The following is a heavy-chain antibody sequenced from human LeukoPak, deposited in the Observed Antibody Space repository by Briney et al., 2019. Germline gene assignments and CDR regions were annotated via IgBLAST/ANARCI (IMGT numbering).Heavy chain of an antibody. CDR1: GFTFSNAW. V-gene: IGHV3-66*01. CDR2: IFSGGST. CDR3: AYSCSGDSCSFFDY. D-gene: IGHD2-15*01. J-gene: IGHJ4*02. Sequence: PGGSLRLSCAASGFTFSNAWMSWVRQAPGKGLEWVSVIFSGGSTYYADSVKGRFTISRDNSKSTLYLQMNSLRAEDTAVYYCAYSCSGDSCSFFDYWGQGTLVTVSS.